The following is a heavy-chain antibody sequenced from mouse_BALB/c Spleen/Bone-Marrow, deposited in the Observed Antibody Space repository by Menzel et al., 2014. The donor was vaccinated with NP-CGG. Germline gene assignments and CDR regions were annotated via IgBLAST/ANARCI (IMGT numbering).Heavy chain of an antibody. J-gene: IGHJ4*01. CDR1: GFNIKDYY. CDR2: IDPENGDT. V-gene: IGHV14-4*02. Sequence: VQLQQSGAELVRSGASVKLSCTASGFNIKDYYMHWVKQRPEQGLEWIGWIDPENGDTEYAPKFQGKATMTADTSSNTAYLQLSSPTSEDTAVYYCNARYYYAMDYWGQGTSVTVSS. CDR3: NARYYYAMDY.